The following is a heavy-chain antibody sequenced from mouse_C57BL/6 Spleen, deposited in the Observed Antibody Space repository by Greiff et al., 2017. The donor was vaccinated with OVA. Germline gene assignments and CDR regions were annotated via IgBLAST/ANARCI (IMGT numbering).Heavy chain of an antibody. CDR3: ARGTTVVATRYFDV. J-gene: IGHJ1*03. CDR1: GYSFTDYN. Sequence: EVQLQESGPELVKPGASVKISCKASGYSFTDYNMNWVKQSNGKSLEWIGVINPNYGTTSYNQKFKGKATLTVDQSSSTAYMQLNSLTSEDSAVYYCARGTTVVATRYFDVWGTGTTVTVSS. CDR2: INPNYGTT. V-gene: IGHV1-39*01. D-gene: IGHD1-1*01.